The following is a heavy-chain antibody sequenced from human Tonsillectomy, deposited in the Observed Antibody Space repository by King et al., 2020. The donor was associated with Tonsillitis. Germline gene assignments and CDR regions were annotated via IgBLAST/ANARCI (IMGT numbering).Heavy chain of an antibody. CDR3: ARVSGDYQILAGFDY. D-gene: IGHD3-9*01. V-gene: IGHV1-18*04. CDR2: ISTYNGNT. CDR1: GYTFTTYG. J-gene: IGHJ4*02. Sequence: QLVQSGAEVKKPGASVKVSCKASGYTFTTYGISWVRQALGQGLEWMGWISTYNGNTNYAQKFQGRVTMTTDTSTSTAYMELRSLRSDDTAVYYCARVSGDYQILAGFDYWGQGTLVTVSS.